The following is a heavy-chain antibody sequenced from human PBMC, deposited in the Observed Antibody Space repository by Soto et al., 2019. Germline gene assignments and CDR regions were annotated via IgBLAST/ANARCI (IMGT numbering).Heavy chain of an antibody. V-gene: IGHV4-59*01. J-gene: IGHJ4*02. CDR3: AEAGSTWRYFFDY. Sequence: PSETLSLTCTISGRTISSYYWTWIRQHPGKGLEWVGYVYYSGTTYYNPSLQSRVTISVDTSKNQFSLKVKSVTAADAAIFYCAEAGSTWRYFFDYWGQGSLVTVSS. CDR1: GRTISSYY. D-gene: IGHD6-13*01. CDR2: VYYSGTT.